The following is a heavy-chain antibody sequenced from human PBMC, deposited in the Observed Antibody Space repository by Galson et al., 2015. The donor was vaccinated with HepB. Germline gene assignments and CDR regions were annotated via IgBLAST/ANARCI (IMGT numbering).Heavy chain of an antibody. J-gene: IGHJ6*02. V-gene: IGHV3-30*04. CDR2: ISYDGSNK. D-gene: IGHD3-16*01. CDR1: GFTFSSYA. Sequence: SLRLSCAASGFTFSSYAMHWVRQAPGKGLEWVAVISYDGSNKYYADSVKGRFTISRDNSKNTLYLQMNSLRAEDTAVYYCAREVMITFGGVQVGKAGGPYYYGMDVWGQGTTVTVSS. CDR3: AREVMITFGGVQVGKAGGPYYYGMDV.